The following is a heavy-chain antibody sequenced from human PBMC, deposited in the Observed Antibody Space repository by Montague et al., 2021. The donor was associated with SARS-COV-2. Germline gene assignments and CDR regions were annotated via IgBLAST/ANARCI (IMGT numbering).Heavy chain of an antibody. CDR1: GFTFDDYG. CDR2: INWNGGST. D-gene: IGHD3-10*01. Sequence: SLRLSCSASGFTFDDYGMSWVRQAPGKGLEWVSGINWNGGSTGYXDSVKGRFTISRDNAKNSLYLQMNSLRAEDTALYYCASLGYYGSGTQVEYWGQGTLVTVSS. V-gene: IGHV3-20*04. CDR3: ASLGYYGSGTQVEY. J-gene: IGHJ4*02.